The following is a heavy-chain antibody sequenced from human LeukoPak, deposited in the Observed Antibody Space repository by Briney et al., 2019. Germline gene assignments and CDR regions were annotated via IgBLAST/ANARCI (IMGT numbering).Heavy chain of an antibody. CDR1: GYTFTGYY. V-gene: IGHV1-2*02. J-gene: IGHJ3*02. CDR2: INPNSGGT. CDR3: ASLTPDTSRRAFDI. Sequence: ASVKVSCKASGYTFTGYYMHWVRQAPGQGLEWMGWINPNSGGTNYAQKFQGRVTMTRDTSISTAYMELSRLRSDDTAVYYCASLTPDTSRRAFDIWGQGTMVTVSS. D-gene: IGHD2-15*01.